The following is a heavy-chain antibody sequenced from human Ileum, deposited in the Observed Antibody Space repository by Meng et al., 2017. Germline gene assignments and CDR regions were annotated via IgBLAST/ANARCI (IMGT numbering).Heavy chain of an antibody. CDR3: ARSSTSPASYFFDY. D-gene: IGHD6-6*01. V-gene: IGHV4-61*01. Sequence: QAPLPEAVPRPVRPSDHPSLPCTGSGGSVSSGSYYWSWIRQPPGKGLEWIGHIYYSGSTNYNPSLKSRVTISVDMSKNQFSLKLNSVTAADTAIYFCARSSTSPASYFFDYWGQGTLITVSS. CDR2: IYYSGST. J-gene: IGHJ4*02. CDR1: GGSVSSGSYY.